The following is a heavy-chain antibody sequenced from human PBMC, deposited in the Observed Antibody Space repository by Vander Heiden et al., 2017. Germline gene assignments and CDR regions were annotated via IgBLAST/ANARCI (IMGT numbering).Heavy chain of an antibody. Sequence: EVQLVESGGGLVQPGGSLRLSCAASGFTFSSYSMNWGRQAPGKGLEWVSYISSSSSTIYYADSVKGRFTISRDNAKNSLYLQMNSLRAEDTAVYYCARGPDFWSGYPNWFDPWGQGTLVTVSS. CDR1: GFTFSSYS. CDR3: ARGPDFWSGYPNWFDP. D-gene: IGHD3-3*01. V-gene: IGHV3-48*01. CDR2: ISSSSSTI. J-gene: IGHJ5*02.